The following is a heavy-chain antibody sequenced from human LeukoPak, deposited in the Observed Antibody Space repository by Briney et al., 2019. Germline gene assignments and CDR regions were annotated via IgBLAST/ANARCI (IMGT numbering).Heavy chain of an antibody. Sequence: GGSLRLSCTTSGFTFGDHGVSWFRQAPGKGPEWISFIKTKTYGGTTEYAASVKGRFTISRDDSTGIAYLQMDSLKPEDTAVYYCSRGVIVGAAYFDYWGQGTLVTVSS. CDR1: GFTFGDHG. D-gene: IGHD1-26*01. CDR2: IKTKTYGGTT. J-gene: IGHJ4*02. CDR3: SRGVIVGAAYFDY. V-gene: IGHV3-49*03.